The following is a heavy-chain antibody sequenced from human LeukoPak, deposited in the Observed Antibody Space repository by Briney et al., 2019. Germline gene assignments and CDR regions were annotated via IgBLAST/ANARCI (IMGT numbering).Heavy chain of an antibody. V-gene: IGHV3-48*03. D-gene: IGHD3-10*02. CDR2: ISSSGSTI. CDR1: GFTFSSYE. CDR3: AELGITMIGGV. Sequence: GGSLRLSCAASGFTFSSYEMNCVRQAPGKGREWVSYISSSGSTIYYADSVKGRFTISRDNAKNSLYLHMNSLRAENTAVYYCAELGITMIGGVWGKGTTVTISS. J-gene: IGHJ6*04.